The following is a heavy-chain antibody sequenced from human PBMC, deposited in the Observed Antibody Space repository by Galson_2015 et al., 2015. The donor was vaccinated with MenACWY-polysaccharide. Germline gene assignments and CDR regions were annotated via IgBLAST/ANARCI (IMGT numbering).Heavy chain of an antibody. V-gene: IGHV3-23*01. J-gene: IGHJ6*02. Sequence: SLRLSCAASGITFSTYAMTWVRQAPGKGLEWVSGISGNGGITSYADTLKGRFTITRDNSKNTHYLQMNNLRVEDTSVYYCAPRVVAVSSGVKPRVYYDLDVWGQGTTVTVSS. CDR2: ISGNGGIT. CDR3: APRVVAVSSGVKPRVYYDLDV. CDR1: GITFSTYA. D-gene: IGHD5-12*01.